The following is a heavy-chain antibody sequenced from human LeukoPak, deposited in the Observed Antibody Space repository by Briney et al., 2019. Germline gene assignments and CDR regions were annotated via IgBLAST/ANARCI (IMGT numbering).Heavy chain of an antibody. V-gene: IGHV1-2*02. D-gene: IGHD5-18*01. CDR1: GYTFTGYD. CDR3: ARGGLDTAMVMYYSYYYMDV. Sequence: ASVKVSCKASGYTFTGYDMHWVRQAPGQGREGMGGINPNSGGTNYAQKFQCRVTMTRDTSISTAYMELSRLRSDDTAVYYCARGGLDTAMVMYYSYYYMDVWGKGTTVTVSS. CDR2: INPNSGGT. J-gene: IGHJ6*03.